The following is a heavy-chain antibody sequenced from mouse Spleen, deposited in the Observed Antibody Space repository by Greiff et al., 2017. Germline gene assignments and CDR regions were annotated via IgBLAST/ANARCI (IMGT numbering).Heavy chain of an antibody. CDR3: KSYYGQREYYFDY. CDR1: GFNIKDYY. V-gene: IGHV14-4*02. CDR2: IDPENGDT. J-gene: IGHJ2*01. Sequence: EVQLQQSGAELVRSGASVKLSCTASGFNIKDYYMHWVKQRPEQGLEWIGWIDPENGDTEYAPKFQGKATMTADTSSNTAYLQLSSLTSEDTAVYYCKSYYGQREYYFDYWGQGTTLTVSS. D-gene: IGHD1-1*02.